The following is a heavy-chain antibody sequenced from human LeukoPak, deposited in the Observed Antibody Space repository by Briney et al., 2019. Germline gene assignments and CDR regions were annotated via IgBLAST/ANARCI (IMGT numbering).Heavy chain of an antibody. CDR2: ISSDGTNK. Sequence: GGSLRLSCAASGFSFSTYTMHWVRQAPGKGLEWVALISSDGTNKYYADSVKGRFTISRDSSKNTLYLQMNSLRAEDTALYYCARDLTGTGDYWGQGTLVTVSS. J-gene: IGHJ4*02. CDR3: ARDLTGTGDY. D-gene: IGHD1-20*01. V-gene: IGHV3-30-3*01. CDR1: GFSFSTYT.